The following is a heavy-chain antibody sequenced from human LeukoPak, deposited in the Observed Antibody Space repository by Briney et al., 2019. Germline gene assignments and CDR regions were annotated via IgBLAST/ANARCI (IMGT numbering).Heavy chain of an antibody. CDR3: AKDRGYSHGFDY. D-gene: IGHD5-18*01. CDR1: GFTFSSYG. CDR2: ISYDGRNK. V-gene: IGHV3-30*18. J-gene: IGHJ4*02. Sequence: GGSLRLSCAASGFTFSSYGMHWVRQAPGKGLEWVAAISYDGRNKEYVDSVKGRFTISRDNSKNTLYLQMNSLRAEDTAVYNCAKDRGYSHGFDYWGQGTLVTVSS.